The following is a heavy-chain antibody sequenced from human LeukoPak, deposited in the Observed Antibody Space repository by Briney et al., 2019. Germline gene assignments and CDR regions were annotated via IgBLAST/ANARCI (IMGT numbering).Heavy chain of an antibody. CDR2: IYYTGSS. Sequence: SETLSLTCTVFGGSISSYYWSWIRQAPGKGLEWIGYIYYTGSSTYNPSLKGRLTISVDTSKNQFSLRLTSVTAADTAVYYCARAGVVATIFDSWGQGTLATVSS. CDR3: ARAGVVATIFDS. CDR1: GGSISSYY. D-gene: IGHD5-12*01. V-gene: IGHV4-59*01. J-gene: IGHJ4*02.